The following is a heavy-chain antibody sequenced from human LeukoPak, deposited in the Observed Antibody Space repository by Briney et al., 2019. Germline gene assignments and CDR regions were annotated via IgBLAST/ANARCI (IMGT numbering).Heavy chain of an antibody. CDR3: ARDPHPKYYYDSSGYYSVDP. J-gene: IGHJ5*02. CDR1: GFTVSSYS. Sequence: GGSLRLSCAASGFTVSSYSMSWVRQAPGKGLEWVSFIYSGGSTYYADSVKGRFTISRDNSKNTLYLQMNSLRAEDTAVYYCARDPHPKYYYDSSGYYSVDPWGQGTLVTVSS. V-gene: IGHV3-66*01. D-gene: IGHD3-22*01. CDR2: IYSGGST.